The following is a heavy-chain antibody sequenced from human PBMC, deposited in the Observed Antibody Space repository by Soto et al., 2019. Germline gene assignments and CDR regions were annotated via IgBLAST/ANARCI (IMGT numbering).Heavy chain of an antibody. CDR1: GFTFSSYG. D-gene: IGHD6-19*01. Sequence: PGGSLRLSCAASGFTFSSYGMHWVRQAPGKGLEWVAVISYDGSNKYYADSVKGRFTISRDNSKNTLYLQMNSLRAEDTAVYYCAKSIAVAEWGGHYYYYGMDVWGQGTTVTVSS. J-gene: IGHJ6*02. CDR2: ISYDGSNK. CDR3: AKSIAVAEWGGHYYYYGMDV. V-gene: IGHV3-30*18.